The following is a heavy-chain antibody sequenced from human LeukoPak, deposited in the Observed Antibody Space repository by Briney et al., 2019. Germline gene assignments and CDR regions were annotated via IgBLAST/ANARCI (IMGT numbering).Heavy chain of an antibody. D-gene: IGHD2/OR15-2a*01. V-gene: IGHV3-23*01. J-gene: IGHJ4*02. Sequence: PGGSLRLSCAASGFTFSSYAMSWVRQAPGKGLEWVSVISSSGDSTYYADSVKGRFTISRDNSKNTLYLQMNGLRAEDTAIYYCAKDDGNNAKLLLDYWGQGTLVTVSP. CDR1: GFTFSSYA. CDR3: AKDDGNNAKLLLDY. CDR2: ISSSGDST.